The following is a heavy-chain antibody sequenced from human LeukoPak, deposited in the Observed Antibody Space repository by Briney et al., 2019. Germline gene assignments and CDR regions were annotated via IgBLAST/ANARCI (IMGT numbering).Heavy chain of an antibody. CDR2: IYYSGNT. CDR3: ARHANIVVVSAAKAFDY. Sequence: SETLSLTCTVSGGSVSSSSHYWGWIRQPPGKGLEWIGSIYYSGNTYYNPSLKSRVTISIDTSKNQFSLKLSSVTAADTAVYYCARHANIVVVSAAKAFDYWGQGTLVTVSS. J-gene: IGHJ4*02. CDR1: GGSVSSSSHY. V-gene: IGHV4-39*01. D-gene: IGHD2-2*01.